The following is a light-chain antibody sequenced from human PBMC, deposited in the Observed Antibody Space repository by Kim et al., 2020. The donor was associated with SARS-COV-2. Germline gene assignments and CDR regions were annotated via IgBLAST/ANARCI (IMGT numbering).Light chain of an antibody. CDR3: QQYGSSPWT. V-gene: IGKV3-20*01. J-gene: IGKJ1*01. CDR2: GAS. Sequence: YPRERADLSCRASQSVSSSYLAGYQQKPGQAPSLLNYGASIRATGNPDRFSGSGSGTDFTLTISRLGPEDFAVYYCQQYGSSPWTFGQGTKVDIK. CDR1: QSVSSSY.